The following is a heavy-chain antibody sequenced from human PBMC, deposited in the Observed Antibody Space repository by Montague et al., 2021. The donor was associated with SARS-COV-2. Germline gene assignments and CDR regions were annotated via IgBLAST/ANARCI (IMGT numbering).Heavy chain of an antibody. Sequence: SETLSLTCTVSGGSVSSGSYYWSWIRQPPGKGLEWIGYIYYSGSTNYNPSLQSRVTISVDTSKNQFSLKLSSVTAADTAVYYCARDGVLRYFDWLGDRYGMDVWGQGTTVTVSS. CDR1: GGSVSSGSYY. J-gene: IGHJ6*02. D-gene: IGHD3-9*01. CDR3: ARDGVLRYFDWLGDRYGMDV. CDR2: IYYSGST. V-gene: IGHV4-61*01.